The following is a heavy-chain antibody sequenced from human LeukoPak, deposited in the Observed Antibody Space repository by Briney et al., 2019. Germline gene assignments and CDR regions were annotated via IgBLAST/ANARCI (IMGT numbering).Heavy chain of an antibody. D-gene: IGHD6-6*01. CDR1: GGSFSGYY. CDR2: INHSGST. V-gene: IGHV4-34*01. J-gene: IGHJ6*03. Sequence: SETLSLTCAVYGGSFSGYYWSWIRQPPRKGLEWIGEINHSGSTNYNPSLKSRVTISVDTSKNQFSLKLSSVTAADTAVYYCARQTPLYSSLDVWGKGTTVTVSS. CDR3: ARQTPLYSSLDV.